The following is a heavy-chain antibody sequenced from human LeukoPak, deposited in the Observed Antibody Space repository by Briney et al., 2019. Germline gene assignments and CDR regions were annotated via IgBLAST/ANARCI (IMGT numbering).Heavy chain of an antibody. CDR1: GYTFTSYY. D-gene: IGHD3-16*02. Sequence: GASVKVSCKASGYTFTSYYMHWVRQAPGQGLEWMGIINPSGGSTSYAQKFQGRVTMTRDTSTSTVYMELSSLRSEDTAVYYCARAGYDYVWGSYRPGAFDYWGQGTLVTVSP. V-gene: IGHV1-46*01. CDR3: ARAGYDYVWGSYRPGAFDY. J-gene: IGHJ4*02. CDR2: INPSGGST.